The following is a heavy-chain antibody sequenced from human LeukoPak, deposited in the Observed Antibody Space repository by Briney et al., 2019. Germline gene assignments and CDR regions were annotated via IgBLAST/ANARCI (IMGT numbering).Heavy chain of an antibody. J-gene: IGHJ4*02. V-gene: IGHV4-61*02. Sequence: SETLSLTCTVSGDSISSGDYYWSWIRQPAGKGLEWIGRISSSGSTNYNPSLKSRVTISVDTSKNQFSLKLSSVTAADTAVYYCARASGYQYDYWGQGTLVTVSS. CDR3: ARASGYQYDY. CDR2: ISSSGST. D-gene: IGHD5-12*01. CDR1: GDSISSGDYY.